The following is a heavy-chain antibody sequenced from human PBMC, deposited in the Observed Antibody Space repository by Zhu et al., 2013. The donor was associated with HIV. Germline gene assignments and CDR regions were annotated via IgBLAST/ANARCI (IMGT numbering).Heavy chain of an antibody. D-gene: IGHD3-22*01. CDR3: GRHHNSGYYSYFDY. J-gene: IGHJ4*02. CDR2: IIPIFGTA. CDR1: GGXFSSYA. Sequence: QVQLVQSGAEVKKPGSSVKVSCKASGGXFSSYAINWVRQAPGQGLEWMGGIIPIFGTANYAQKFQGRVTITADESTSTAYMELSSLRSEDTAVYYCGRHHNSGYYSYFDYWGQGTLVTVSS. V-gene: IGHV1-69*01.